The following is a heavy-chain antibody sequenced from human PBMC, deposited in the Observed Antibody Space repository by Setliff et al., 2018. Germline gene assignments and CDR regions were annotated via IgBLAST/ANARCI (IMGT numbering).Heavy chain of an antibody. D-gene: IGHD3-16*01. CDR2: ISPYSGET. V-gene: IGHV1-18*01. Sequence: ASVKVSCKTSGFSFSTFGFSWVRQAPGQGLEWMGWISPYSGETNYAQKFQDRLSVTADTSSKTTYMGLRSLTSDDTAVYFCTRSRAPRVVLAADFDLWGQGTLVTVSS. CDR1: GFSFSTFG. J-gene: IGHJ4*02. CDR3: TRSRAPRVVLAADFDL.